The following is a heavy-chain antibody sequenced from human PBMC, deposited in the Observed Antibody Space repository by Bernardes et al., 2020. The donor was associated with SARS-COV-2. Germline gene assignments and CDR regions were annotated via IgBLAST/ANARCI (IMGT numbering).Heavy chain of an antibody. V-gene: IGHV1-2*02. Sequence: ASVKVSCKASGYTFTDYYMHWVRQAPGQGLEWMGWITPDSGGTNYAQKFQDRVTMTRDTSISTAYMELSRLRSDDTAVYYCAREYSNYLNAFEIWGQGTMVTVSS. CDR3: AREYSNYLNAFEI. CDR2: ITPDSGGT. D-gene: IGHD6-13*01. J-gene: IGHJ3*02. CDR1: GYTFTDYY.